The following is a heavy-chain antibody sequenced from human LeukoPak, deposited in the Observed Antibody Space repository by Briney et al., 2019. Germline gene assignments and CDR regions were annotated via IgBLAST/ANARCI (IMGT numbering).Heavy chain of an antibody. J-gene: IGHJ4*02. D-gene: IGHD6-13*01. Sequence: PGGSLRPSCAASGFTFSSYSMNWVRQAPGKGLEWVSSISSSSSYIYYADSVKGRFTISRDNAKNSLYLQMNGLRAEDTAVYYCARGSGSSSQQTRDYWGQGTLVTVSS. CDR2: ISSSSSYI. CDR1: GFTFSSYS. V-gene: IGHV3-21*06. CDR3: ARGSGSSSQQTRDY.